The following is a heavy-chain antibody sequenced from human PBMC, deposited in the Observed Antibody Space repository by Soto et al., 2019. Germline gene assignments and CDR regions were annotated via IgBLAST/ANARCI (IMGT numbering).Heavy chain of an antibody. J-gene: IGHJ4*02. D-gene: IGHD6-19*01. CDR3: ARGGLLPDY. V-gene: IGHV4-30-2*01. CDR2: ISHSGST. CDR1: GASTSSGGYS. Sequence: QLQLQESGSGPVKPSQTLSLTCAVSGASTSSGGYSWSWLRQPPGKGLEWIGYISHSGSTYYNPSLKSRVTISVDRSKNQFSLKLSSVTAADTAVYYCARGGLLPDYWGQGTLVTVSS.